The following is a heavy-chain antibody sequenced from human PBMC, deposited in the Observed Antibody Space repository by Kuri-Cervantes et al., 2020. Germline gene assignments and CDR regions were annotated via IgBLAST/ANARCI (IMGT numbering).Heavy chain of an antibody. D-gene: IGHD6-19*01. J-gene: IGHJ4*02. Sequence: ASVKVSCKASGYTFTSYGISWVRQAPGQGLEWMGWISAYNGNTNYAQKLQGRVTMTTDTSTSTAYMELRSLRSDDAAVYYCARSRQAGTRSPPDYWGQGTLVTVSS. CDR1: GYTFTSYG. V-gene: IGHV1-18*01. CDR2: ISAYNGNT. CDR3: ARSRQAGTRSPPDY.